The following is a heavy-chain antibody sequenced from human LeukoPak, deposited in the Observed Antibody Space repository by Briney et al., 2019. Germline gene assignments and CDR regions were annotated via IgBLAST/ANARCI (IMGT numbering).Heavy chain of an antibody. Sequence: GSLRLSCAASGFTFSSYSMNWVRQAPGKGLEWVSSISSSSSYIFYADSVKGRFTISRDNAKNSLYLRVNSLRAEDTAVYYCARDGVPAALFHYMDVWGKGTTVTVSS. CDR3: ARDGVPAALFHYMDV. CDR2: ISSSSSYI. J-gene: IGHJ6*03. D-gene: IGHD2-2*01. CDR1: GFTFSSYS. V-gene: IGHV3-21*01.